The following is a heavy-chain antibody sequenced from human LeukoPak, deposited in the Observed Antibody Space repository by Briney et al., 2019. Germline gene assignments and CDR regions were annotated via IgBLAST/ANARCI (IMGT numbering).Heavy chain of an antibody. J-gene: IGHJ6*02. D-gene: IGHD2-2*01. CDR3: TRLAHVVTAAMGYGMDV. CDR1: GGSFSGYY. Sequence: SGTLSLTCAVYGGSFSGYYWSWIRQPPGKGLEWVGEINHSGSTNYTPSLKSRVTISVDTSKNQFSLRLSSVTAANTAEYCSTRLAHVVTAAMGYGMDVWGQGTTVTVSS. V-gene: IGHV4-34*01. CDR2: INHSGST.